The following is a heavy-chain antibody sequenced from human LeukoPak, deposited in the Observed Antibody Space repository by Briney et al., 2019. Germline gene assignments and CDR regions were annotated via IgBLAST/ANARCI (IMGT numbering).Heavy chain of an antibody. CDR1: GGSFSGCY. D-gene: IGHD6-19*01. CDR2: INHSGST. Sequence: SETLSLTCAVYGGSFSGCYWSWIRQPPGKGLEWIGEINHSGSTNYNPSLKSRVTISVDTSKNQFSLKLSSVTAADTAVYYCARGLLGCGWYRYDAFDIWGQGTMVTVFS. V-gene: IGHV4-34*01. J-gene: IGHJ3*02. CDR3: ARGLLGCGWYRYDAFDI.